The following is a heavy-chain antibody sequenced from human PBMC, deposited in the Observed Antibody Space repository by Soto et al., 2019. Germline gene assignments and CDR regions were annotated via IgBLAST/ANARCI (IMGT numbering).Heavy chain of an antibody. Sequence: QVQLVQSGAEVKKPGSSVKVSCKASGGTFSSYAISWVRQAPGQGLEWMGGIIPIFGTANYAQKFQGRVTITADESTSTAYRELSSLRSEDTAVYYCARSLYYDFWSGYYTAGPFYYYGMDVWGQGTTVTVSS. D-gene: IGHD3-3*01. J-gene: IGHJ6*02. CDR1: GGTFSSYA. CDR2: IIPIFGTA. V-gene: IGHV1-69*01. CDR3: ARSLYYDFWSGYYTAGPFYYYGMDV.